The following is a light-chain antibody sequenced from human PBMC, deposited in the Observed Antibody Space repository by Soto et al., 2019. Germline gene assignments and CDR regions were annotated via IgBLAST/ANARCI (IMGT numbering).Light chain of an antibody. V-gene: IGLV2-14*01. J-gene: IGLJ2*01. CDR1: SSDVRGYNY. CDR3: SSYTSSSTLV. CDR2: DVS. Sequence: QSVLTQPASVSGSPGQSITISCTGTSSDVRGYNYVSWYQQHPGKAPKLMIYDVSTRPSGVSNRFSGSKSGNTASLTISGLQAEYEADYYCSSYTSSSTLVFGGGTKLTVL.